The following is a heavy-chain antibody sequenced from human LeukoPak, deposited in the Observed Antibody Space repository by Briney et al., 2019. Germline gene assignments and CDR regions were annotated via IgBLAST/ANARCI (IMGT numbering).Heavy chain of an antibody. CDR3: VHSYGFSYFDY. CDR1: GFTFSSYA. J-gene: IGHJ4*02. Sequence: KPGRSLRLSCAASGFTFSSYAMHWVRQAPGKGLEWVAVISYDGSNKYYADSVKGRFTISRDNSKNTLYLQMNGLRAEDTAVYYCVHSYGFSYFDYWGQGTLVTVSS. V-gene: IGHV3-30*04. CDR2: ISYDGSNK. D-gene: IGHD5-18*01.